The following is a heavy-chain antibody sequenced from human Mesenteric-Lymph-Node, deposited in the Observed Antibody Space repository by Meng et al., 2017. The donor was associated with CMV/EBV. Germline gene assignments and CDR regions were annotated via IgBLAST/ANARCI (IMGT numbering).Heavy chain of an antibody. J-gene: IGHJ6*02. V-gene: IGHV3-74*01. D-gene: IGHD4-11*01. Sequence: GESLKISCAASGFTFSSYWMHWVRQAPGKGLVWVSRINSDGSSTNYADSVKGRFTISRDNAKNTLYLQMNSLRAEDTAVYYCARGGFSNSDYYGMDVWGQGTTVTVSS. CDR3: ARGGFSNSDYYGMDV. CDR1: GFTFSSYW. CDR2: INSDGSST.